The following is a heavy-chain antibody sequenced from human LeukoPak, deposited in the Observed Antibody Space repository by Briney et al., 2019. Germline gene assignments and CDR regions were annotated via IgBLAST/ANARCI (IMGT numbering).Heavy chain of an antibody. J-gene: IGHJ4*02. Sequence: GSVKVSCKASGYTFTGYYMHWVRQAPGQGLEWMGWINPNSGGTNYAQKFQVRGTMTRDTSISTAYMELSRLRSDDTAVYYCARSAESSSWVEFDYWGQGTLVTVSS. CDR1: GYTFTGYY. D-gene: IGHD6-13*01. CDR3: ARSAESSSWVEFDY. CDR2: INPNSGGT. V-gene: IGHV1-2*02.